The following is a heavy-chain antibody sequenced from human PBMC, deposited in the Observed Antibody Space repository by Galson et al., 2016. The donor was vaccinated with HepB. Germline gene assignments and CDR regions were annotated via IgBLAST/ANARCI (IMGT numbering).Heavy chain of an antibody. CDR2: ISSRGITT. Sequence: SLRLSCAASGFTFSLNALTWVRQAPGKGLEWVSAISSRGITTFYSDSVKGRFTVSRDNSENTLFLQMDSLRAEDTAIYYCAKDFGSTGYYQVFESWGQGTLVAVSS. CDR1: GFTFSLNA. V-gene: IGHV3-23*01. CDR3: AKDFGSTGYYQVFES. J-gene: IGHJ4*02. D-gene: IGHD3-22*01.